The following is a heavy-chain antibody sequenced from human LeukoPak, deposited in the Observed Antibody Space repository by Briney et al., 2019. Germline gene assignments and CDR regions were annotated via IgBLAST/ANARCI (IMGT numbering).Heavy chain of an antibody. J-gene: IGHJ6*02. V-gene: IGHV3-30-3*01. CDR3: ARDSYCSGGSCWDYYYGMDV. D-gene: IGHD2-15*01. CDR2: ISYDGSNK. CDR1: GFTFSSYA. Sequence: GGSLRLSCAASGFTFSSYAMHWVRQAPGKGPEWVAVISYDGSNKYYADSVKGRFTISRDNSKNTLYLQMNSLRAEDTAVYHCARDSYCSGGSCWDYYYGMDVWGQGTTVTVSS.